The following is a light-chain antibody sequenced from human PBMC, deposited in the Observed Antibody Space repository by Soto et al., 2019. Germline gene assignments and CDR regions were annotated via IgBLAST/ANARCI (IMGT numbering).Light chain of an antibody. J-gene: IGKJ3*01. CDR2: AAS. CDR3: QKYNGAPPET. V-gene: IGKV1-27*01. Sequence: DIQMTQSPSSLSATVGDRVTITCRASQDISNYLAWHQKKPGKVPKLLIYAASTLQPGVPSRFSGSGSGTDFTLSISSLQPEDVATYYCQKYNGAPPETFGPGTKVAIK. CDR1: QDISNY.